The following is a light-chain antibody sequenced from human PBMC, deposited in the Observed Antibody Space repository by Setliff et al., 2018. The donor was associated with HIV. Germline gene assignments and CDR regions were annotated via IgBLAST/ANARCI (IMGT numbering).Light chain of an antibody. Sequence: QSALAQPRSVSGSPGQSVTISCTGTSSDVGAYNYVSWYQQHPGKAPKLMIYNVSKRPSGVPDRFSGSKSGNTASLTISRLQAEDEADYYCCSNTGFSTWVFGGGTKVTVL. CDR3: CSNTGFSTWV. J-gene: IGLJ3*02. CDR1: SSDVGAYNY. V-gene: IGLV2-11*01. CDR2: NVS.